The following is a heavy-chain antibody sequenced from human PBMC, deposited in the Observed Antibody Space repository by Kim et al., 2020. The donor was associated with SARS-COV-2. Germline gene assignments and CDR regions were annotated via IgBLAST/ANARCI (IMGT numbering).Heavy chain of an antibody. CDR1: GDSVSSNSAA. Sequence: SQTLSLTCAISGDSVSSNSAAWNWIRQSPSRGLEWLGRTYHRSKWYNDYAVSVKSRITINPDTSKNQFSLQLNSVTPEDTAVYYCARESEEGYCSSTSCYCDYYGMDVWGQGTTVTV. CDR3: ARESEEGYCSSTSCYCDYYGMDV. D-gene: IGHD2-2*01. CDR2: TYHRSKWYN. V-gene: IGHV6-1*01. J-gene: IGHJ6*02.